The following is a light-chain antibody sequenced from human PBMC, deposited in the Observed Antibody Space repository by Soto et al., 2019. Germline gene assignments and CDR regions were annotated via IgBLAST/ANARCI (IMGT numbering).Light chain of an antibody. CDR1: QAINGY. Sequence: DIQMTQSPPSLSASVGDTVTITCRASQAINGYLAWDQQKPGEVPKILIYHASTLQPGVPSRFSGGGSGADYTLTISSLQPEDVATYFCQNYKSALFAFGPGSKVNI. CDR3: QNYKSALFA. CDR2: HAS. J-gene: IGKJ3*01. V-gene: IGKV1-27*01.